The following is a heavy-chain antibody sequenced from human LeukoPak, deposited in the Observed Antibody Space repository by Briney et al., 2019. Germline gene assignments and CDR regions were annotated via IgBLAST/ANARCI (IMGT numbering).Heavy chain of an antibody. CDR1: GYTFTGYY. CDR3: ARGLAARLNFDY. D-gene: IGHD6-6*01. Sequence: ASVKVSCKASGYTFTGYYMHWVRQAPGQGLEWMGWISAYNGNTNYAQKLQGRVTMTTDTSTSTAYMELRSLRSDDTAVYYCARGLAARLNFDYWGQGTLVTVSS. J-gene: IGHJ4*02. CDR2: ISAYNGNT. V-gene: IGHV1-18*04.